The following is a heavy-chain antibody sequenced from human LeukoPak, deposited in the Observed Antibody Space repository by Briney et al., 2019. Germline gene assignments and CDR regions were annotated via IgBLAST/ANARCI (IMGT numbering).Heavy chain of an antibody. J-gene: IGHJ4*02. CDR1: GGSFSGYY. CDR2: INHSGST. D-gene: IGHD3-10*01. Sequence: SETLSLTCAVYGGSFSGYYWSWIRQPPGKGLEWIGEINHSGSTNYNPSLKSRVTISVDTSKNQFSLKLSSVTAADTAVYYSARLHYYGSGNTTMNDYWGQGTLVTVSS. V-gene: IGHV4-34*01. CDR3: ARLHYYGSGNTTMNDY.